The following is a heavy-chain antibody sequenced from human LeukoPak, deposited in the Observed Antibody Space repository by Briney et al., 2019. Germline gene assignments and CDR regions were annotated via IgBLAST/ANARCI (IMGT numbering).Heavy chain of an antibody. CDR2: IIPIFGTA. D-gene: IGHD2-21*01. CDR3: ARSPCGGDCYDAFDI. Sequence: GASVKVSCKASGGTFSSYAISWVRQAPGQGLEWMGGIIPIFGTANYAQKFQGRVTITADESTSTAYMELSSLRSEDTAVYYCARSPCGGDCYDAFDIWGQGTMVTVSS. J-gene: IGHJ3*02. V-gene: IGHV1-69*13. CDR1: GGTFSSYA.